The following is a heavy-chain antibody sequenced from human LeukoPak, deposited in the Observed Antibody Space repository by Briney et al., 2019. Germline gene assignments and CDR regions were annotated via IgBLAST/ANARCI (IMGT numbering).Heavy chain of an antibody. CDR3: ARDSSGWSVNFDY. D-gene: IGHD6-19*01. CDR1: GFTFSSYS. Sequence: GGSLRLSCAASGFTFSSYSMNWVRQAPGKGLEWVSSISSSSSYIYYADSVKGRFTISRDNAKNSLYLQMNSLRAEDTAVYYCARDSSGWSVNFDYWGQGTLVTASS. V-gene: IGHV3-21*01. CDR2: ISSSSSYI. J-gene: IGHJ4*02.